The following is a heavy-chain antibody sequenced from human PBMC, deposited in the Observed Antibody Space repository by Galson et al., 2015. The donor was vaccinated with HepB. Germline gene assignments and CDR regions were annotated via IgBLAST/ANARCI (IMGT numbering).Heavy chain of an antibody. CDR1: GFTFSSYA. D-gene: IGHD3-22*01. V-gene: IGHV3-23*01. Sequence: SLRLSCAGSGFTFSSYAMSWVRQAPGKGLEWVSAISGSGGSTYYADSVKGRFTISRDNSKNTLYLQMNSLRAEDTAVYYCAKGGYYDSSGYHFDYWGQGTLVTVSS. CDR2: ISGSGGST. CDR3: AKGGYYDSSGYHFDY. J-gene: IGHJ4*02.